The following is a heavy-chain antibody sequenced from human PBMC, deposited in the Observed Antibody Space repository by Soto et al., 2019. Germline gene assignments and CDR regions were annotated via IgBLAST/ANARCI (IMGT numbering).Heavy chain of an antibody. CDR1: GGSISSYY. J-gene: IGHJ2*01. Sequence: SETLSLTCTVSGGSISSYYWSWIRQPPGKGLEWIGYIYYSGSTNYNPSLKSRVTISVDTSKNLFSLRLSSVTAADTAVYYCARGGGDRYSYCHGPPNWYFDLWGRGTLVTVSS. D-gene: IGHD5-18*01. CDR3: ARGGGDRYSYCHGPPNWYFDL. V-gene: IGHV4-59*01. CDR2: IYYSGST.